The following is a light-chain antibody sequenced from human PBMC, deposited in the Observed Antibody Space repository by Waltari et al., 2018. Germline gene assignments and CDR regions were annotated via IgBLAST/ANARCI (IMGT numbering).Light chain of an antibody. J-gene: IGKJ4*01. V-gene: IGKV1-33*01. CDR3: QQYDNLPLT. Sequence: LQMTQSPSSLSASVGYRVTITCQASQDISNYLNWYQQKPGKAPKLLIYDASNLETGVPSRFSGSGSGTDFTFTISSLQPEDIATYYCQQYDNLPLTFGGGTKVEIK. CDR1: QDISNY. CDR2: DAS.